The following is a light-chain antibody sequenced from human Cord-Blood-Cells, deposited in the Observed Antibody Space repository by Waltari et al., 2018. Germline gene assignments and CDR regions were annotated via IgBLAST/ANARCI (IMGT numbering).Light chain of an antibody. CDR3: SSYAGSNNFVG. CDR1: SSDVGGYNY. Sequence: QSALTQPPSASGSPGQSVTISCTGTSSDVGGYNYVSWYQQPPGKAPKLMIYEVSKRPSGVPDRFSGSKAGNTASLAVSGLQAEDEAYYYCSSYAGSNNFVGFGGGTKLTVL. V-gene: IGLV2-8*01. J-gene: IGLJ2*01. CDR2: EVS.